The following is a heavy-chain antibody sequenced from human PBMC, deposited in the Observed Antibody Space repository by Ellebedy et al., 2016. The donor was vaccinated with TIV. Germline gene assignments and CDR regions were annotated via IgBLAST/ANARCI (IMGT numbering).Heavy chain of an antibody. CDR3: ARDLLRDYDILTGYYYYYYGMDV. D-gene: IGHD3-9*01. CDR1: GFTFSSYS. Sequence: GGSLRLXXAASGFTFSSYSMNWVRQAPGKGLEWVSSISSSSSYIYYADSVKGRFTISRDNAKNSLYLQMNSLRAEDTAVYYCARDLLRDYDILTGYYYYYYGMDVWGQGTTVTVSS. CDR2: ISSSSSYI. J-gene: IGHJ6*02. V-gene: IGHV3-21*01.